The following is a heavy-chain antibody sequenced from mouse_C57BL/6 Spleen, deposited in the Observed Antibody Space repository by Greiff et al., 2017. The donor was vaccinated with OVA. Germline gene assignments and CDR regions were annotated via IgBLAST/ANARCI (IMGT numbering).Heavy chain of an antibody. V-gene: IGHV1-52*01. CDR1: GYTFTSYW. CDR2: IDPSDSET. J-gene: IGHJ4*01. CDR3: ARRAQLGRNYAMDY. D-gene: IGHD4-1*02. Sequence: QVQLKQPGAELVRPGSSVKLSCKASGYTFTSYWMHWVKQRPIQGLEWIGNIDPSDSETHYNQKFKDKATLTVDKSSSTAYMQLSSLTSEDSAVYYCARRAQLGRNYAMDYWGQGTSVTVSS.